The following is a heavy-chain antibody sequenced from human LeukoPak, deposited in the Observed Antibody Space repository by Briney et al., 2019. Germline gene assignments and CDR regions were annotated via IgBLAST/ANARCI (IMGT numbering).Heavy chain of an antibody. Sequence: GGSVKVSCKASGYTFTSYGISWVRQAPGQGLEWMGWISAYNGNTNYAQKLQGRVTTTTDTSTSTAYMELRSLRSDDTAVYYCARKTYYYDSSGYPGFDLWGRGTLVTVSS. CDR3: ARKTYYYDSSGYPGFDL. CDR2: ISAYNGNT. J-gene: IGHJ2*01. V-gene: IGHV1-18*01. CDR1: GYTFTSYG. D-gene: IGHD3-22*01.